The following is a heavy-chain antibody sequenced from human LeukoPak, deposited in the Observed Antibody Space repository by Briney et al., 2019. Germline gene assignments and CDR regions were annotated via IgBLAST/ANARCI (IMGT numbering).Heavy chain of an antibody. D-gene: IGHD3-9*01. V-gene: IGHV4-31*03. CDR1: GGSISSGGCY. CDR3: ASGLTDNYYYYGMDV. J-gene: IGHJ6*04. Sequence: PSETLSLTCTVSGGSISSGGCYWSWIRQHPGKGREGIGYNCYSGDTYYNPSLKSRVTISVDTSNNQLSLKLSSVTAAATAENYRASGLTDNYYYYGMDVWGKGTTVTVSS. CDR2: NCYSGDT.